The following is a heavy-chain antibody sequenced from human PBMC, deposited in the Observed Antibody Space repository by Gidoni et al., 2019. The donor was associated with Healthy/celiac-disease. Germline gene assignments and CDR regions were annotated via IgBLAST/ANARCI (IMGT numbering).Heavy chain of an antibody. J-gene: IGHJ6*02. Sequence: EVQLVESGGVVVQPGGSLRLSCAASGFTFDDYTMHWVRQAPGKGLEWVSLISWDGGSTYYADSVKGRFTISRDNSKNSLYLQMNSLRTEDTALYYCAKLVGEVRAEGENYGMDVWGQGTTVTVSS. CDR3: AKLVGEVRAEGENYGMDV. CDR1: GFTFDDYT. CDR2: ISWDGGST. D-gene: IGHD2-2*01. V-gene: IGHV3-43*01.